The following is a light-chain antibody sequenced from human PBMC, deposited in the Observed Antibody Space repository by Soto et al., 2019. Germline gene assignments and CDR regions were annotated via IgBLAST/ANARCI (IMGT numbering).Light chain of an antibody. CDR2: KAS. CDR3: QQYHTFSIA. CDR1: QTISSW. J-gene: IGKJ5*01. V-gene: IGKV1-5*03. Sequence: DIQMTQSPSTLSGSVGDRVTITCWASQTISSWLAWYQQKPGKAPKLLIYKASTLKSGVPSRFSGSGSGTEFTLTISSLQPDDFATYYCQQYHTFSIAFGQGTRLEIK.